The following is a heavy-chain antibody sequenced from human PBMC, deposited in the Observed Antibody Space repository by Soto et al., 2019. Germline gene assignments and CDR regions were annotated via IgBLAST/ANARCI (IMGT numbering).Heavy chain of an antibody. D-gene: IGHD6-19*01. CDR3: ARGQDPYSSGWYGGDY. CDR2: ISAYNGNT. V-gene: IGHV1-18*01. Sequence: ASVKVSCKASGYTFTSYGISWVRQAPGQGLEWMGWISAYNGNTNYAQKLQGRVTMTIDTSTSTAYMELRSLRSDDTAVYYCARGQDPYSSGWYGGDYWGQGTLVTVSS. J-gene: IGHJ4*02. CDR1: GYTFTSYG.